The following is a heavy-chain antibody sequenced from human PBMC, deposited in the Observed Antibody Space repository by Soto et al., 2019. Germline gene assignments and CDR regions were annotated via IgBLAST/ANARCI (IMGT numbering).Heavy chain of an antibody. V-gene: IGHV1-3*01. D-gene: IGHD6-19*01. J-gene: IGHJ4*02. CDR2: INAGNGNT. Sequence: GASVKVSCKASGYTFTSYAMHWVRQAPGQRLEWMGWINAGNGNTKYSQKFQGRVTITRDTSASTAYMELSSLRSEDTAMYYCARDERVAVAPHALPEFPAKSLLSFDYWGQGTLVTVSS. CDR1: GYTFTSYA. CDR3: ARDERVAVAPHALPEFPAKSLLSFDY.